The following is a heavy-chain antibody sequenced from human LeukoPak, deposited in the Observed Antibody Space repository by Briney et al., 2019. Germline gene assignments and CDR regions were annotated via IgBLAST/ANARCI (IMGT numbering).Heavy chain of an antibody. J-gene: IGHJ4*02. CDR3: ATGYCSSTNCRIDY. CDR2: ISPYNGNT. D-gene: IGHD2-2*03. CDR1: GYPFISTG. Sequence: GASVKVSCKASGYPFISTGINWLRQAPGHGLEWMGWISPYNGNTNFAQQFQSRLTLTTDASSRTSFMELRSLTYEDTAVYYCATGYCSSTNCRIDYWGQGTLVSVSS. V-gene: IGHV1-18*01.